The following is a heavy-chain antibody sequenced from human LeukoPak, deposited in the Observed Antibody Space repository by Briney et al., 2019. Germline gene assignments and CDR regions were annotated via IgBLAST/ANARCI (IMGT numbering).Heavy chain of an antibody. CDR3: ARGGGSLDYFDY. D-gene: IGHD3-16*01. CDR1: GYTFTGYY. V-gene: IGHV1-2*02. J-gene: IGHJ4*02. CDR2: INPNSGDT. Sequence: ASVKVSCKASGYTFTGYYIHWVRQAPGQGLEWMGWINPNSGDTNYAQKFQGRVTMTRDTSISTAYMELSSLRSDDTAVYYCARGGGSLDYFDYWGQGTLVTVSS.